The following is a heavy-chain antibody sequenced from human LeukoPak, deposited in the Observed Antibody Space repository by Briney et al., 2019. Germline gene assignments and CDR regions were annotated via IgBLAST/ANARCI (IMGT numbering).Heavy chain of an antibody. CDR2: ISGSISYI. CDR3: ARRDMTERGHSYGLEY. Sequence: KSGGSLRLSCAASVFTFSSYFINWVCQAPGKGLGRVSSISGSISYIYYADSVKGRFTMSREKAKNSLYLQMNSLRAEDTAVYYCARRDMTERGHSYGLEYWGQGNLVTVSS. J-gene: IGHJ4*02. D-gene: IGHD5-18*01. CDR1: VFTFSSYF. V-gene: IGHV3-21*06.